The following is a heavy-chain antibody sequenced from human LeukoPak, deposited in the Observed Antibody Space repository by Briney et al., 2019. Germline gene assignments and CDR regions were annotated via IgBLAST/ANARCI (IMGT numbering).Heavy chain of an antibody. CDR1: SVSISSGDYY. Sequence: KSSETLSLTCTVSSVSISSGDYYWSWIRQPPGKGLEWIGYIYYSGSTYYNSSLKSRVTISVDTSKNQFSLKLSSVTAADTAVYFCARHRDFHFDYWGQGTLVTVSS. D-gene: IGHD3-10*01. J-gene: IGHJ4*02. CDR2: IYYSGST. CDR3: ARHRDFHFDY. V-gene: IGHV4-30-4*01.